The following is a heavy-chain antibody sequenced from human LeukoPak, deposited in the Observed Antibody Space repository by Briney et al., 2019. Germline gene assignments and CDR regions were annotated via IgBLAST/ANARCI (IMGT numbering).Heavy chain of an antibody. CDR1: GFTFSSYG. J-gene: IGHJ4*02. CDR3: AKEGLLWFGERLFSFDY. Sequence: PGRSLRLSCAASGFTFSSYGMHWVRQAPGKGLEWVAVISYDGSNKYYADSVKGRFTISRDNSKNTLYLQMNSLRAEDTAVYYCAKEGLLWFGERLFSFDYWGQGTLVTVSS. V-gene: IGHV3-30*18. CDR2: ISYDGSNK. D-gene: IGHD3-10*01.